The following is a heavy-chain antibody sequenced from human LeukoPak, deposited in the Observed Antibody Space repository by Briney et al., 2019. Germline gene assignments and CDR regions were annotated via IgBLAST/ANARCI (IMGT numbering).Heavy chain of an antibody. CDR1: EFTFSSSA. Sequence: GGSLRLSCTASEFTFSSSAMSWVRQAPGEGLEWVSGISGSGGSTYYTDSVKGRFTVSRDNSKNTLYLQMNSLRAEDTAVYYCAKISGIYYVDYWGQGTLVTVSS. D-gene: IGHD1-26*01. CDR2: ISGSGGST. CDR3: AKISGIYYVDY. V-gene: IGHV3-23*01. J-gene: IGHJ4*02.